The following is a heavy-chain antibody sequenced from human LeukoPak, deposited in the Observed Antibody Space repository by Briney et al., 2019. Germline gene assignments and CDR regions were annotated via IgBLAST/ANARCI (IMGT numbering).Heavy chain of an antibody. J-gene: IGHJ4*02. CDR2: IYYTGST. D-gene: IGHD6-13*01. CDR1: GGSINSYY. V-gene: IGHV4-59*12. Sequence: PSETLSLTCTVSGGSINSYYWSWIRQPPGKGLEWIGYIYYTGSTNYNPSLVSRVTISVDTSKNQFSLKLTSVTAADTAVYYCARDYRVAAARSLDCWGQGTLVTVSS. CDR3: ARDYRVAAARSLDC.